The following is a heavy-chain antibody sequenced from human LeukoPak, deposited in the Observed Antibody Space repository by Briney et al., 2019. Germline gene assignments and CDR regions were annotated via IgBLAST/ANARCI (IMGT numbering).Heavy chain of an antibody. CDR3: ARGDYGDRIFDY. CDR1: GGSISSGRYY. D-gene: IGHD4-17*01. Sequence: TLSLTCTVSGGSISSGRYYWGWIRQPPGQALEWLALIDWDGDRYYRTSLKTRLTISKGTSNNQVVLTLTDMDPVDTATYYCARGDYGDRIFDYWGQGTLVTVSS. J-gene: IGHJ4*02. V-gene: IGHV2-70*01. CDR2: IDWDGDR.